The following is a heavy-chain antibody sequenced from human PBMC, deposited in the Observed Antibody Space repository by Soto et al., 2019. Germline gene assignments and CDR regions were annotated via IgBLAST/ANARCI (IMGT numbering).Heavy chain of an antibody. J-gene: IGHJ2*01. V-gene: IGHV1-18*01. Sequence: QVQLVQSGAEVKKPGASVKVSCKASGYTFTSYGISWVRKAPGQGLEWMGWISAYNGNTNYAEKLQGRVTMTTDTSPSTAYMELRSLRSDDTAGYYCARDLRYCTNGVCYRTNWYFDLWGRGTPV. CDR3: ARDLRYCTNGVCYRTNWYFDL. D-gene: IGHD2-8*01. CDR1: GYTFTSYG. CDR2: ISAYNGNT.